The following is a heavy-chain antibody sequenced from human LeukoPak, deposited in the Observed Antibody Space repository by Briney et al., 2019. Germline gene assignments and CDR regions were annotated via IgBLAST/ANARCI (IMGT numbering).Heavy chain of an antibody. V-gene: IGHV4-30-2*01. J-gene: IGHJ4*02. CDR3: ARERNYYDSSGYYPTLDY. CDR2: IYHSGST. D-gene: IGHD3-22*01. CDR1: GGSISSGGYS. Sequence: SETLSLTCAVSGGSISSGGYSWSWIRQPPGKGLEWIGYIYHSGSTYYNPSLKSRVTISVDTSKNQFSLKLSSVTAADTAVYYCARERNYYDSSGYYPTLDYWGQGTLVTVSS.